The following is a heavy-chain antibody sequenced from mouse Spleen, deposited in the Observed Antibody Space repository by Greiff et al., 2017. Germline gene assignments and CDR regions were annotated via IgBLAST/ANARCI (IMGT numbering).Heavy chain of an antibody. V-gene: IGHV1-22*01. Sequence: EVQLQQSGPELVKPGASVKMSCKASGYTFTDYNMHWVKQSHGKSLEWIGYINPNNGGTSYNQKFKGKATLTVNKSSSTAYMELRSLTSEDSAVYYCATKRNYYDGSPFYFDVWGAGTTVTVSS. J-gene: IGHJ1*01. CDR2: INPNNGGT. CDR1: GYTFTDYN. CDR3: ATKRNYYDGSPFYFDV. D-gene: IGHD1-1*01.